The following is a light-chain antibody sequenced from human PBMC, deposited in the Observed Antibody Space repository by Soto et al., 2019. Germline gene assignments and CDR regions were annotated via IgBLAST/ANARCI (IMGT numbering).Light chain of an antibody. CDR2: DAS. Sequence: AIRVTQSPSSFSASTGDRVTITCRVTQGISSYLAWYQQKPGKAPKLLIYDASTLQSGVPSRFSGSGSGTDFTLTISCLQSEDFATYYCQQYYSYPRTFGQGTKVDIK. J-gene: IGKJ1*01. V-gene: IGKV1-8*01. CDR1: QGISSY. CDR3: QQYYSYPRT.